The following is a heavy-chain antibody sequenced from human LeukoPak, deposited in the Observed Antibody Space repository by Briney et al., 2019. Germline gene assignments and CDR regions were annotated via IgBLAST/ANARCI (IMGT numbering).Heavy chain of an antibody. CDR3: ARELGVDTAMPLAFDI. CDR1: GGSISSGGYS. CDR2: IYHSGST. V-gene: IGHV4-30-2*01. D-gene: IGHD5-18*01. Sequence: SETLSLTCAVSGGSISSGGYSWSWIRQPPGKSLEWIGYIYHSGSTYYNPSLKSRVTISVDRSKNQFSLKLSSVTAADTAVYYCARELGVDTAMPLAFDIWGQGTMVTVSS. J-gene: IGHJ3*02.